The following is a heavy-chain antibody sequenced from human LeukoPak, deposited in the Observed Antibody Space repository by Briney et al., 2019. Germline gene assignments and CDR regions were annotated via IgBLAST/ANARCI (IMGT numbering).Heavy chain of an antibody. Sequence: ASVKVSCKASGYTFTSYDINWVRQATGQGLEWMGWMNPNSGNTGYAQKFQGRVTMTTNTSISTAYMELGSRRSEDTAVYYCARREYGSGSYHLVYWGQGTLVTVSS. J-gene: IGHJ4*02. CDR1: GYTFTSYD. D-gene: IGHD3-10*01. V-gene: IGHV1-8*01. CDR3: ARREYGSGSYHLVY. CDR2: MNPNSGNT.